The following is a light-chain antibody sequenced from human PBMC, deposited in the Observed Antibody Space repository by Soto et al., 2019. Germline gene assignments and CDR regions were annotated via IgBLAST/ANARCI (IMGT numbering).Light chain of an antibody. CDR3: QQYSSYPVA. CDR2: AAS. Sequence: DIQMTQSPASLSASVGDRVTITCRASQSISSYLNCYQQKPGKAPNLLIYAASSLKSGVPSRFSGSGSGTDFTLTISSLQPDDFATYYCQQYSSYPVAFGQGTKVDI. CDR1: QSISSY. V-gene: IGKV1-39*01. J-gene: IGKJ1*01.